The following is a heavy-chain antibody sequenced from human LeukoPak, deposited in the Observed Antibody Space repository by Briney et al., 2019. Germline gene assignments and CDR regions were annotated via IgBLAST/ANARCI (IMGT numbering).Heavy chain of an antibody. CDR1: GYTFTSYA. CDR3: TREDY. Sequence: ASVKVSCKASGYTFTSYAMNWVRQAPGQGLEWMGWINPNSGGTNYAQKFQGRVTMTRDTSISTAYMELSRLRSDDTAMFYCTREDYWGQGTLVTVSS. J-gene: IGHJ4*02. CDR2: INPNSGGT. V-gene: IGHV1-2*02.